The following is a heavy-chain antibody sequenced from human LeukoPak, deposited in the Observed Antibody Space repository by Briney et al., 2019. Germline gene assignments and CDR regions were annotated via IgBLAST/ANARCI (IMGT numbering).Heavy chain of an antibody. CDR2: INHSGST. J-gene: IGHJ5*02. Sequence: SETLSLTCAVYGGSFSGYYWSWIRQPPGKGLEWIGEINHSGSTNYNPSLKSRVTISVDTSKNQFSLKLSSVTAADTAVYYCARRIVGATCWFDPWGQGTLATVSS. V-gene: IGHV4-34*01. CDR3: ARRIVGATCWFDP. D-gene: IGHD1-26*01. CDR1: GGSFSGYY.